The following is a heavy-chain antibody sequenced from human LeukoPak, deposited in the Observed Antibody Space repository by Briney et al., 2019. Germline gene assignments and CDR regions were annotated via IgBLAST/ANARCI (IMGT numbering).Heavy chain of an antibody. Sequence: SVKVSCKASGGTFSSYAISWVRQAPGQGLEWMGGIIPTFGTANYAQKFQGRVTITADESTSTAYMELSSLRSEDTAVYYCARLGVWSGYYSPPLYYYMDVWGKGTTVTVSS. CDR2: IIPTFGTA. D-gene: IGHD3-3*01. J-gene: IGHJ6*03. CDR1: GGTFSSYA. V-gene: IGHV1-69*13. CDR3: ARLGVWSGYYSPPLYYYMDV.